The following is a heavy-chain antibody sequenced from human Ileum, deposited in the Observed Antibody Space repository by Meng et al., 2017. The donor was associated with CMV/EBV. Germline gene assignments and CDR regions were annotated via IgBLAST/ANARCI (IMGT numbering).Heavy chain of an antibody. CDR3: ARVEYSGSYYY. CDR2: ITGHGDRT. D-gene: IGHD3-10*01. V-gene: IGHV3-64*01. J-gene: IGHJ4*02. CDR1: GYTCSSFT. Sequence: SSAASGYTCSSFTMHWVRQAPGKGLEFVSGITGHGDRTYYANSVEGRFTISRDNSKNTLYLQMGSLRPEDMAVYYCARVEYSGSYYYWGQGTLVTVSS.